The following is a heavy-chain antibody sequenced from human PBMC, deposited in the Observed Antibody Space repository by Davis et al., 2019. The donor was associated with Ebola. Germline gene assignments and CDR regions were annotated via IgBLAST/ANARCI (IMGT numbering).Heavy chain of an antibody. CDR2: INPSGGST. V-gene: IGHV1-46*01. Sequence: ASVKVSCKASGYTFTSYYMHWVRQAPGQGLEWMGIINPSGGSTSYAQKFQGRVTMTRDTSTSTVYMELSSLRSEDTAVYYCATLNTYDSSGWYSRYYYYGMDVWGQGTTVTVSS. CDR1: GYTFTSYY. J-gene: IGHJ6*02. CDR3: ATLNTYDSSGWYSRYYYYGMDV. D-gene: IGHD6-19*01.